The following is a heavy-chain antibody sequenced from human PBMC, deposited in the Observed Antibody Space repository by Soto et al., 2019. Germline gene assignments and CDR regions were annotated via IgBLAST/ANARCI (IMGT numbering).Heavy chain of an antibody. Sequence: QVQLVQSGAEVKKPESSVKVSCKAPGGTFSTYAISWVRQAPGQGLEWMGGIIPMFGTANYAQRFQDRVTITPDESTNTVEKGLTRLSPAETAVYCCASGIQLRVRRINDGYPGWGQGPRVTVPS. J-gene: IGHJ4*02. CDR1: GGTFSTYA. V-gene: IGHV1-69*05. CDR2: IIPMFGTA. CDR3: ASGIQLRVRRINDGYPG. D-gene: IGHD5-18*01.